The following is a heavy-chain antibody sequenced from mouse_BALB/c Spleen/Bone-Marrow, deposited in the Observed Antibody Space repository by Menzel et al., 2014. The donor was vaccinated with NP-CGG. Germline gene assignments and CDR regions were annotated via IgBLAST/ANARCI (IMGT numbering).Heavy chain of an antibody. Sequence: VQLKQSGPELVKPGASVKMSCKASGYTFTDYYMKWVEQSHGKSLEWIGDINPNSGDTFYSQKFKGKATLTVDKSSNTAYIQLNSLTSEDSAVYFCTRSRAMDNWGQGTSVTVSS. CDR3: TRSRAMDN. J-gene: IGHJ4*01. CDR2: INPNSGDT. CDR1: GYTFTDYY. V-gene: IGHV1-26*01.